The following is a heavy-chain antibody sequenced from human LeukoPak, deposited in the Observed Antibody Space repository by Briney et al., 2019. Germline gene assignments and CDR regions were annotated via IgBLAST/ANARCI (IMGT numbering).Heavy chain of an antibody. Sequence: PGGSLILSRAASGFTFSSYAMSWVRQAPGKGLEWVSAISGSGGSTYHADSVKGRFTISRDNSKNTLYLQMNSLRAEDTAVYYCASQLLWFGEFRVWGQGTLVTVSS. V-gene: IGHV3-23*01. CDR2: ISGSGGST. J-gene: IGHJ4*02. CDR1: GFTFSSYA. D-gene: IGHD3-10*01. CDR3: ASQLLWFGEFRV.